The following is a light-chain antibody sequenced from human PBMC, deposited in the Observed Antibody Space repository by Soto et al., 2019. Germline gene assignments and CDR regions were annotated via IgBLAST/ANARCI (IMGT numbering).Light chain of an antibody. V-gene: IGLV1-44*01. CDR1: SSNIGGNT. CDR3: AAWDDSLNAFV. J-gene: IGLJ1*01. Sequence: QSALTQPPSASGAPGQRVTSSCSGSSSNIGGNTVNWYQQLPGAAPKILIYGDNQRPSGVPDRFSVSKSGTSASLAISGLRSEDEADYYCAAWDDSLNAFVFGTGTKVTV. CDR2: GDN.